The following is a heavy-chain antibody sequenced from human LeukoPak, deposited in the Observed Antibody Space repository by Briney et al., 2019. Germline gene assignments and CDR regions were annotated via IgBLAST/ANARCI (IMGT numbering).Heavy chain of an antibody. D-gene: IGHD6-19*01. J-gene: IGHJ4*02. CDR2: IKSKTDGGTT. V-gene: IGHV3-15*01. CDR3: TTCIAVAGTGFNY. Sequence: GGSLRLSCAASGFTFSNAWMSWVRQAPGKGLEWVGRIKSKTDGGTTDYAAPVKGRFTISRDDSKNTLYLQMNSLKTEDTAVYYCTTCIAVAGTGFNYWGQGTLVTVSS. CDR1: GFTFSNAW.